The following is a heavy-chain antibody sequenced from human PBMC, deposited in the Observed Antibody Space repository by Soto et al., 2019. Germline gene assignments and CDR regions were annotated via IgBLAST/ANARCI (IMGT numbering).Heavy chain of an antibody. D-gene: IGHD3-10*01. CDR1: GFTFSSYG. V-gene: IGHV3-33*01. J-gene: IGHJ3*02. CDR3: ARVFRPDYGHFDAFDI. CDR2: IWYDGSNK. Sequence: PGGSLRLSCAASGFTFSSYGMHWVRQAPGKGLEWVAVIWYDGSNKYYADSVKGRFTISRDNSKNTLYLQMNSLRAEDTAVYYCARVFRPDYGHFDAFDIWGQGTMVTVSS.